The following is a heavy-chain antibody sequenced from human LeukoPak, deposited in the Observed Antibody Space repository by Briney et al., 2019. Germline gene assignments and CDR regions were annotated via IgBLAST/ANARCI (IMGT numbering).Heavy chain of an antibody. D-gene: IGHD1-26*01. V-gene: IGHV3-30*19. Sequence: PGGSLRLSCAASGFTFSSYGMHWVRQAPGKGLEWVAVISYEGSNKYYADSVKGRFTISRDNSKNTLYLQMNSLRAEDTAVYYCARGLSWAGMDVWGQGTTVTVSS. CDR1: GFTFSSYG. CDR3: ARGLSWAGMDV. J-gene: IGHJ6*02. CDR2: ISYEGSNK.